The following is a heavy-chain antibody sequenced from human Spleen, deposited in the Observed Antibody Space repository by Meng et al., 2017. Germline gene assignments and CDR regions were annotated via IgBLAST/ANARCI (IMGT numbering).Heavy chain of an antibody. D-gene: IGHD6-13*01. CDR2: INSDGSST. CDR3: AKAAEISGSWYLFDC. CDR1: GFTFTIFD. Sequence: GESLKISCAASGFTFTIFDMNWVRQAPGKGLVWVSRINSDGSSTSYADSVKGRFTISRDNAKNTLFLQMNSLRAEDTAIYYCAKAAEISGSWYLFDCWGQGTLVTVSS. V-gene: IGHV3-74*01. J-gene: IGHJ4*02.